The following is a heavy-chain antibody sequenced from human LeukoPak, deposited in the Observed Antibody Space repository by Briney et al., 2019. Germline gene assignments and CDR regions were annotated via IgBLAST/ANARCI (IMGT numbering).Heavy chain of an antibody. D-gene: IGHD3-22*01. J-gene: IGHJ4*02. Sequence: GGSLRLSCAASGFTFSSYWMSWVRQAPGKGLEWVANIKQEGSEKYYVDSVKGRFTISRDNAKSSLYLQMNSLRAEDTAVYYCARDNGGGYDSSGYKTYYFDYWGQGTLVTVSS. CDR2: IKQEGSEK. CDR1: GFTFSSYW. CDR3: ARDNGGGYDSSGYKTYYFDY. V-gene: IGHV3-7*01.